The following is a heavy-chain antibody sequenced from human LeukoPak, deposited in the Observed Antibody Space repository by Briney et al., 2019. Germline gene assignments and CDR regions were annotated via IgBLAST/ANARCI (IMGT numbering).Heavy chain of an antibody. J-gene: IGHJ4*02. CDR1: GFTFSSYA. D-gene: IGHD4-17*01. V-gene: IGHV3-23*01. CDR3: AKDQRLTTVTTLDY. CDR2: ISGSDGST. Sequence: PGGSLRLSCAASGFTFSSYAMSWVRQAPGKGLEWVSGISGSDGSTYYADSVKGRFTISRGNSKNTLYLQMNSLRAEDTAVYYCAKDQRLTTVTTLDYWGQGTLVTVSS.